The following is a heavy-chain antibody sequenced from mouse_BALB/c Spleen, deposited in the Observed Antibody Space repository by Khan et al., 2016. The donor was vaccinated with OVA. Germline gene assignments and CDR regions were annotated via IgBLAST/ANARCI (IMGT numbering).Heavy chain of an antibody. CDR1: GFTFSNYG. Sequence: EVELVESGGDLVKPGGSLKLSCAASGFTFSNYGMSWVRQTPDKRLEWVAIISTSGSYTYYPDSVKGRFTISRDNAKNTLYLQMSSLKSEDTAIYYCARCLYGSSYEYYAMNYWGQGTSVTVSA. CDR3: ARCLYGSSYEYYAMNY. J-gene: IGHJ4*01. D-gene: IGHD1-1*01. CDR2: ISTSGSYT. V-gene: IGHV5-6*01.